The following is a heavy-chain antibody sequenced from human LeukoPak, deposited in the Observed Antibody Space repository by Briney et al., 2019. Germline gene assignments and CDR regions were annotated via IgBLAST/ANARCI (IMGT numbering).Heavy chain of an antibody. Sequence: SETLSLTCTVSGGSISSGYWTWIRQPAGKGLEWIGRINASGSTRHNPSLKSRVTMSVDTSKNQFSLKMSSVTAADTAVYFCATGMPGDYDYNCFDSWGQGTLVTVSS. CDR3: ATGMPGDYDYNCFDS. D-gene: IGHD5-12*01. CDR2: INASGST. CDR1: GGSISSGY. V-gene: IGHV4-4*07. J-gene: IGHJ5*01.